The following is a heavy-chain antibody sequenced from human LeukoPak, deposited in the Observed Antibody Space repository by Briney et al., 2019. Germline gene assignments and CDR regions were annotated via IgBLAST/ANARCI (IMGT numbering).Heavy chain of an antibody. CDR3: ARAPRGSAYYADY. D-gene: IGHD3-22*01. Sequence: PGGSLRLSCAASGFTFSSYGMNWVRQAPGKGLEWVSSISSSSTYIYYADSVKGRFTISRDNAKNSLFLQVNSLRAEDTAVYYCARAPRGSAYYADYWGQGTLVTVSS. V-gene: IGHV3-21*01. CDR1: GFTFSSYG. CDR2: ISSSSTYI. J-gene: IGHJ4*02.